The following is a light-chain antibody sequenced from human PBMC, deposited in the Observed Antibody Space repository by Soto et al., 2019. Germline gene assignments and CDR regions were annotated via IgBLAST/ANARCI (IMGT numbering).Light chain of an antibody. CDR2: DTS. CDR3: QRYNIWPLT. Sequence: EVVMTQSPATLYVSPGEGATLSCRASQGIGDTLAWYQHKPGQTPRLLIYDTSTRATGVPARFSGSRSGTDFTLTINSLQPEDSAVYYCQRYNIWPLTFGGGTKVESK. CDR1: QGIGDT. J-gene: IGKJ4*01. V-gene: IGKV3-15*01.